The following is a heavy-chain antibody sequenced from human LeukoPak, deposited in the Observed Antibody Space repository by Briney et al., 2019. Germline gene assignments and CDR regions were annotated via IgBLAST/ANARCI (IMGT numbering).Heavy chain of an antibody. CDR2: IGTYNGKT. Sequence: GASVKVSCKASGYSFTNYGISWVRQAPGQGLEWVAWIGTYNGKTTYAQKLQGRVTMTTDTSTSTAYMELRSLTSDDTAIYYCVRDFFCSGGTCSNCFDPWGQGTLVTVSS. CDR3: VRDFFCSGGTCSNCFDP. CDR1: GYSFTNYG. V-gene: IGHV1-18*01. D-gene: IGHD2-15*01. J-gene: IGHJ5*02.